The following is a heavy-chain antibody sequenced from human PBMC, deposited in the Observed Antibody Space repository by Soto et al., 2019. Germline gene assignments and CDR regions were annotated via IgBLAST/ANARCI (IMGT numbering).Heavy chain of an antibody. CDR1: GFTFSSYS. CDR3: ARGPLVVVVAATPWWFDP. D-gene: IGHD2-15*01. V-gene: IGHV3-21*01. Sequence: GGSLRLSCAASGFTFSSYSMNWVRQAPGKGLEWVSSISSSSSYIYYADSVKGRFTISRDNAKNSLYLQMNSLRAEDTAVYYCARGPLVVVVAATPWWFDPWGQGTLVTVSS. CDR2: ISSSSSYI. J-gene: IGHJ5*02.